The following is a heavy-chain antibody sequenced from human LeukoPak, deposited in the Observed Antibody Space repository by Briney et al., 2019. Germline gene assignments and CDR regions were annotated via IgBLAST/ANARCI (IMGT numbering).Heavy chain of an antibody. CDR2: INSSDDSK. Sequence: ASVKVSCKASRYTFANYYIHWIRQAPGQGLEWMGIINSSDDSKTNAQKFQGRFTMTRDTSTSTVYMELSSLRSEDTAVYYCARGATLRGPQDYWGQGTLVTVSS. D-gene: IGHD3-10*01. CDR1: RYTFANYY. V-gene: IGHV1-46*01. CDR3: ARGATLRGPQDY. J-gene: IGHJ4*02.